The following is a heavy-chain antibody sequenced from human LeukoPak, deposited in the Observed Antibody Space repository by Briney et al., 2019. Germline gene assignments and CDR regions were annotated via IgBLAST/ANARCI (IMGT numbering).Heavy chain of an antibody. CDR1: GGSISSYY. Sequence: KTSETLSLTCTVSGGSISSYYWGWIRQPPGKGLEWIGYIYYSGSTNYNPSLKSRVTISVDTSKNQFSLKLSSVTAADTAVYYCARWGSSWNRGNWFDPWGQGTLVTVSS. CDR2: IYYSGST. CDR3: ARWGSSWNRGNWFDP. V-gene: IGHV4-59*01. J-gene: IGHJ5*02. D-gene: IGHD6-13*01.